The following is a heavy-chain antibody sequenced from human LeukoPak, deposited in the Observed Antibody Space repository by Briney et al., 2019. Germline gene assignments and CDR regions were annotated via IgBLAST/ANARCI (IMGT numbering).Heavy chain of an antibody. CDR1: GFTFSSYA. J-gene: IGHJ4*02. Sequence: PGGSLRLSCAASGFTFSSYAMSWVRQAPGKGLEWVSAISGSGGSTYYVDSVKGRFTISRDNSKNTLYLQMNSLRAEDTAVYYCARGGGDYYGSGSYCDYWGQGTLVTVSS. V-gene: IGHV3-23*01. D-gene: IGHD3-10*01. CDR3: ARGGGDYYGSGSYCDY. CDR2: ISGSGGST.